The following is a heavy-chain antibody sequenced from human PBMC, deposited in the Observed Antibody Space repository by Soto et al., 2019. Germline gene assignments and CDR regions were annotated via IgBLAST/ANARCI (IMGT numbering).Heavy chain of an antibody. CDR1: GYTFIGYY. D-gene: IGHD6-13*01. V-gene: IGHV1-24*01. J-gene: IGHJ4*02. CDR2: INPEDGET. CDR3: AAGYSSSFAIDY. Sequence: ASVKVSCKASGYTFIGYYIHWVRQAPGQGLEWMGRINPEDGETIYAQKFQGRVTMTEDTSTDTAYMELSSLRSEDTAVYYCAAGYSSSFAIDYWGQGTLVTVSS.